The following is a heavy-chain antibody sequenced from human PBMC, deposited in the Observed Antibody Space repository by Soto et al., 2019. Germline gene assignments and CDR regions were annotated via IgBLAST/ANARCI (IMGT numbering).Heavy chain of an antibody. CDR1: GFTFSGSA. CDR3: TRHSHDFSSGGGR. J-gene: IGHJ4*02. CDR2: IRSKANSYAT. D-gene: IGHD3-3*01. Sequence: EVQLVESGGGLVQPGGSLKLSCAASGFTFSGSAMHWVRQASGKGLEWVGRIRSKANSYATAYAASVKGRFTISRDDLKNTAYLPMNSLKTEDTAVYYCTRHSHDFSSGGGRWGQGTLVTVSS. V-gene: IGHV3-73*01.